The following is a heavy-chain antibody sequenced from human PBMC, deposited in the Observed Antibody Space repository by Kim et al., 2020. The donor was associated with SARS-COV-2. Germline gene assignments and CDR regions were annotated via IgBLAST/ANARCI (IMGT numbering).Heavy chain of an antibody. CDR3: ARGRTSWLRSLFAKSEFDY. D-gene: IGHD5-12*01. CDR2: ISSSSSYI. V-gene: IGHV3-21*01. CDR1: GFTFSSYS. J-gene: IGHJ4*02. Sequence: GGSLRLCCSSSGFTFSSYSMNWVRQAPGKGLEWVSSISSSSSYIYYADSVKGRFTISRDNAKNSLYLQMNSLRAEDTAVYYCARGRTSWLRSLFAKSEFDYWGQGTLVTVSS.